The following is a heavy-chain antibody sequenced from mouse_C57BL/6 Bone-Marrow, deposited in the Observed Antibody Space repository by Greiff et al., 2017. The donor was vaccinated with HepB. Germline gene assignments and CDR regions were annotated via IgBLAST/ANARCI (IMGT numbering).Heavy chain of an antibody. CDR2: IYPGSGST. CDR1: GYTFTSYW. D-gene: IGHD3-2*02. V-gene: IGHV1-55*01. Sequence: QVQLKQPGAELVKPGASVKMSCKASGYTFTSYWITWVKQRPGQGLEWIGDIYPGSGSTNYNEKFKSKATLTVDTSSSTAYMQLSRLTSEDSAVYYCARGAAQATSYYAMDYWGQGTSVTVSS. CDR3: ARGAAQATSYYAMDY. J-gene: IGHJ4*01.